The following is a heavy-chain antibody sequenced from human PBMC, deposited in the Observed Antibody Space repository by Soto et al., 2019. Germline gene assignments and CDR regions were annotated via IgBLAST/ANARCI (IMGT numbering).Heavy chain of an antibody. CDR1: GFTFSSYS. J-gene: IGHJ2*01. Sequence: GGSLRLSCAASGFTFSSYSMNWVRQAPGKGLEWVSSISSSSSYIYYADSVKGRFTISRDNAKNSLYLQMNSLRAEDTAVYYCARVGIAAAGPDWYFDLWGRGTLVTVSS. D-gene: IGHD6-13*01. V-gene: IGHV3-21*01. CDR2: ISSSSSYI. CDR3: ARVGIAAAGPDWYFDL.